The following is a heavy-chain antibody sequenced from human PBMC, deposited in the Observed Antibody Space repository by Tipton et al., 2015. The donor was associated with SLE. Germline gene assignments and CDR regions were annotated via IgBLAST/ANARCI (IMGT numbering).Heavy chain of an antibody. CDR3: ARDYYSNYGCAY. Sequence: QLVQSGAEVKKPGASVKVSCRASGYAFISYGISWMRQAPGQGLEWVGWISTYDGSTHSSQKLQGRVTMTTDISTSTAYMDLRSLRSDDTAVYYCARDYYSNYGCAYWGQGTLVTVSS. CDR2: ISTYDGST. CDR1: GYAFISYG. J-gene: IGHJ4*02. V-gene: IGHV1-18*01. D-gene: IGHD4-11*01.